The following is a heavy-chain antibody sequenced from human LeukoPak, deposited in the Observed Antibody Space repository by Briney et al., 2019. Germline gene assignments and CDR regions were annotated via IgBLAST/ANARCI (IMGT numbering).Heavy chain of an antibody. Sequence: ASVKVSCKAYGYTFTDYYIHWVRQAPGQGLEWMGWINPNSGEAKYAQKFQGRVTMTRDTSISTAYMELSRLTSDDTAMYYCARDRAKVFGVVIIVEAFDNWGQGTMVTVSS. CDR1: GYTFTDYY. CDR3: ARDRAKVFGVVIIVEAFDN. V-gene: IGHV1-2*02. D-gene: IGHD3-3*01. J-gene: IGHJ3*02. CDR2: INPNSGEA.